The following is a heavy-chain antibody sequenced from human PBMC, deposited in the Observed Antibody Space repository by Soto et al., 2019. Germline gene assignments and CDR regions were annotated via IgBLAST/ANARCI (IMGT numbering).Heavy chain of an antibody. Sequence: EVQLVESGGGLVQPGGSLRLSCAASGFTFSSYSMNWVRQAPGKGLEWVSYISSSSSTIYYADSVKGRFTISRDNAKNSLYLQMNSLRDEDTAVYYCARDARRVWGYYSEDAFDIWGQGTMVTVSS. CDR2: ISSSSSTI. D-gene: IGHD3-22*01. CDR1: GFTFSSYS. V-gene: IGHV3-48*02. CDR3: ARDARRVWGYYSEDAFDI. J-gene: IGHJ3*02.